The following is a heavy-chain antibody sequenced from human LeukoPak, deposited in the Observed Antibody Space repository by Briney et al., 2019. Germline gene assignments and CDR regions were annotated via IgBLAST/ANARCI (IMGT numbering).Heavy chain of an antibody. D-gene: IGHD6-13*01. Sequence: SETLSLTCTVSGGSISSLYWSWIRQPPGKGLEWIGHIYYTGSTNYNPSLKSRVTISVDTSKKHFSLKLSSVTAADTAVYYCARTNPGYSSSWYFDSWGQGTLVTVST. CDR3: ARTNPGYSSSWYFDS. J-gene: IGHJ4*02. CDR2: IYYTGST. V-gene: IGHV4-59*11. CDR1: GGSISSLY.